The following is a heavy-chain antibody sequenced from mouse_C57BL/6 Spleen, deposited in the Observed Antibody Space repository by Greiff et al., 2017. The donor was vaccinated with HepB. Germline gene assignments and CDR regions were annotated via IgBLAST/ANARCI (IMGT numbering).Heavy chain of an antibody. CDR1: GFTFSDYY. J-gene: IGHJ2*01. V-gene: IGHV5-16*01. D-gene: IGHD4-1*01. CDR3: ARDRDWVYFDY. Sequence: EVQVVESAGGLVQPGSSMKLSCTASGFTFSDYYMAWVRQVPEKGLEWVANINYDGSSTYYLDSLKSRFIISRDNAKNILYLQMSSLKSEDTATYYCARDRDWVYFDYWGQGTTLTVSS. CDR2: INYDGSST.